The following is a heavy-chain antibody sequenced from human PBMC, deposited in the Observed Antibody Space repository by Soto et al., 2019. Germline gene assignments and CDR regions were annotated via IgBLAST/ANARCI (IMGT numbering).Heavy chain of an antibody. D-gene: IGHD1-7*01. J-gene: IGHJ6*02. CDR1: GFTFSSYW. CDR2: INSDGSST. V-gene: IGHV3-74*01. Sequence: EVQLVESGGGLVQPGGSLGLSCAASGFTFSSYWMHWVRQAPGKGLVWVSRINSDGSSTSYADSVKGRFTISRDNAKNTLYLQMNSLRAEDTAVYYCAQSNSLYYYYYGMDVWGQGTTVTVSS. CDR3: AQSNSLYYYYYGMDV.